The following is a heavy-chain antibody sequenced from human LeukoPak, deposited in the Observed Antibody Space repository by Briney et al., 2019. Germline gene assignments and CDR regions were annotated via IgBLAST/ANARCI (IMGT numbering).Heavy chain of an antibody. Sequence: SVKVSCKASGGTFSSYAISWVRQAPGQGLEWMGRIIPIFGTANYAQKFQGRVTITTDESTSTAYMGLSSLRSEDTAVYYCARVSRFLEWYLFDYWGQGTLVTVSS. CDR1: GGTFSSYA. D-gene: IGHD3-3*01. J-gene: IGHJ4*02. CDR2: IIPIFGTA. CDR3: ARVSRFLEWYLFDY. V-gene: IGHV1-69*05.